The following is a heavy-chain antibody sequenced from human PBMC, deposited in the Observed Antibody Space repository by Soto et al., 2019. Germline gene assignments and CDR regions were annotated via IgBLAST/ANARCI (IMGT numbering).Heavy chain of an antibody. CDR2: IYYSGST. J-gene: IGHJ6*02. D-gene: IGHD2-21*01. Sequence: SETLSLTCTVSGGSISSGGYYWSWIRHHPGKGLEWIGYIYYSGSTYYNPSLKSRVTISVDTSKNQFSLKLSSVTAADTAVYYCARDGIVVVNNYGMDVWGQGTTVTVSS. CDR3: ARDGIVVVNNYGMDV. V-gene: IGHV4-31*03. CDR1: GGSISSGGYY.